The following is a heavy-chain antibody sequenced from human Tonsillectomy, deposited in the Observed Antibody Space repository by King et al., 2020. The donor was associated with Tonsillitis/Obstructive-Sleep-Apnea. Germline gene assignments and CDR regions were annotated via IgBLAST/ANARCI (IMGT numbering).Heavy chain of an antibody. Sequence: QLVESGGGLVKPGGSLRLSCAASGFTFSNAWMSWVRQAPGKGLEWVGLIKSKTDGGTTDYAAPVKGRVTISRDDSKNTLYLQMNSLKTEDTAVYYCTTAETDYWGQGTLVTVSS. J-gene: IGHJ4*02. V-gene: IGHV3-15*01. CDR2: IKSKTDGGTT. CDR3: TTAETDY. CDR1: GFTFSNAW.